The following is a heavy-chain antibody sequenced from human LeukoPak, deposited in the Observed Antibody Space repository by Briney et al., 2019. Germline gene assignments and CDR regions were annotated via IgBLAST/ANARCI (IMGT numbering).Heavy chain of an antibody. CDR1: GFTFSNFW. Sequence: GGSLRLSCAASGFTFSNFWLHWVRQAPGKGLGWVSRITSDGSNINYADSVQGRFTISRDNAKNTLYLQMNSLRAEDTAVYYCARDVTMVRGVSLWGQGTLVTVSS. V-gene: IGHV3-74*01. CDR2: ITSDGSNI. D-gene: IGHD3-10*01. J-gene: IGHJ4*02. CDR3: ARDVTMVRGVSL.